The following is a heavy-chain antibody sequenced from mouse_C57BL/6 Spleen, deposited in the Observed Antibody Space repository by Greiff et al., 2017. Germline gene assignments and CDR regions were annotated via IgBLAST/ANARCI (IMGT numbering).Heavy chain of an antibody. CDR3: ARGDYGSSYVFGY. D-gene: IGHD1-1*01. Sequence: EESGPGLVKPSQSLSLTCSVTGYSITSGYYWNWIRQFPGNKLEWMGYISYDGSNNYNPSLKNRISITRDTSKNQFFLKLNSVTTEDTATYYCARGDYGSSYVFGYWGQGTLVTVSA. CDR2: ISYDGSN. J-gene: IGHJ3*01. CDR1: GYSITSGYY. V-gene: IGHV3-6*01.